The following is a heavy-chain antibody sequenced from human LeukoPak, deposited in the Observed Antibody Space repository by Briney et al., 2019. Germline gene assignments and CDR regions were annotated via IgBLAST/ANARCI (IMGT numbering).Heavy chain of an antibody. Sequence: GGSLRLSCAASGFTFSSYAMSWVRQAPGKGLEWVSAISGSGGSTYYADSVKGRFTISRDNSKNTLYLQMNSLRAEDTAVYYCAKGSRAEPIAAQDYWGQGTLVTVSS. D-gene: IGHD6-6*01. CDR3: AKGSRAEPIAAQDY. J-gene: IGHJ4*02. V-gene: IGHV3-23*01. CDR1: GFTFSSYA. CDR2: ISGSGGST.